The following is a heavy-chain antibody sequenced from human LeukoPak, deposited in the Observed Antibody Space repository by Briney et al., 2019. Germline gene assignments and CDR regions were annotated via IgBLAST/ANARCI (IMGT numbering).Heavy chain of an antibody. Sequence: PGGSLRLSCAASGFTFSNYWMHWVRQAPGKGLVWVSRIKSNESSRSYADSVKGRFTISRDNAKNTLYLQMNSLRAEDTAVYYCAREVLHVNYDFGSGYPCTWGQGTMVTVSS. CDR2: IKSNESSR. D-gene: IGHD3-3*01. V-gene: IGHV3-74*01. J-gene: IGHJ3*01. CDR3: AREVLHVNYDFGSGYPCT. CDR1: GFTFSNYW.